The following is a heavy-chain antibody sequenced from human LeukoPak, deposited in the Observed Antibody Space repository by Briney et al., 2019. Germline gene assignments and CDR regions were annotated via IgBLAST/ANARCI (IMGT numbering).Heavy chain of an antibody. J-gene: IGHJ6*02. D-gene: IGHD2-2*01. CDR1: GHTFTSYD. V-gene: IGHV1-8*01. CDR2: MNPNSGNT. Sequence: ASVKVSCKASGHTFTSYDINWVRQATGQGLEWMGWMNPNSGNTGYAQKFQGRVTMTRNTSISTAYMELSSLRSEDTAVYYCARVYCSSTSCYPHLWAYYYYYGMDVWGQGTTVTVSS. CDR3: ARVYCSSTSCYPHLWAYYYYYGMDV.